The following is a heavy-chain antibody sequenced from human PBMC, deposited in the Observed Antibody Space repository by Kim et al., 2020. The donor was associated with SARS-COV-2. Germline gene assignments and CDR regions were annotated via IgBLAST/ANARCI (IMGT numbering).Heavy chain of an antibody. CDR2: ILYSGET. V-gene: IGHV4-39*01. J-gene: IGHJ4*02. Sequence: SETLSLTCTVCGASVSSSGYYWGWIRQPPGKGLEWIGSILYSGETYYNPSLKSRVTISADTSKNQFSLKVTSVTAADTAVYYCGRLGGYGTSGWYSGDYWGQGSLVTVSS. CDR1: GASVSSSGYY. CDR3: GRLGGYGTSGWYSGDY. D-gene: IGHD6-19*01.